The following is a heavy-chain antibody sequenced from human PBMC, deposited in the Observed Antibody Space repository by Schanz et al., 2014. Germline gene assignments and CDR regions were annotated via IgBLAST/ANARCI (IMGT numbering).Heavy chain of an antibody. CDR3: ARSAGRDFWSGYYTRFDN. Sequence: QVQLVQSGAEVKKPGASVKVSCTASGFNFNNYDINWVRQATGQGLEWMGWISAYNGNTKYPQKLQGRVTMTTDTSTSTAYMELRSLRSDDTAVYYCARSAGRDFWSGYYTRFDNWGPGTLVTVSS. J-gene: IGHJ4*02. CDR2: ISAYNGNT. V-gene: IGHV1-18*04. D-gene: IGHD3-3*01. CDR1: GFNFNNYD.